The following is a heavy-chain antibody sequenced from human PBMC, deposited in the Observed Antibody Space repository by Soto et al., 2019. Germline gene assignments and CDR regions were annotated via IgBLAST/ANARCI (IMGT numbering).Heavy chain of an antibody. CDR2: INPSNGKT. Sequence: QEQLVQSGAEVEKPGASVNVSCKASGYTFTSYFVHWVRQTPGQGLEWMGLINPSNGKTEHTEKFQGRITMTRDTSTSTVYITLSSLKSEDTAVYFCARATLPSAIGGGSFGMDVWGQGTTVTVSS. J-gene: IGHJ6*02. D-gene: IGHD2-21*01. V-gene: IGHV1-46*01. CDR1: GYTFTSYF. CDR3: ARATLPSAIGGGSFGMDV.